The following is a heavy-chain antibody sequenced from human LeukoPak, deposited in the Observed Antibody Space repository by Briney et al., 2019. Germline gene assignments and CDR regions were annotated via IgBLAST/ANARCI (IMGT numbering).Heavy chain of an antibody. J-gene: IGHJ4*02. Sequence: ASVKVSCKASGYTFTSYYMHWVRQAPGQGLEWMGIINPSGGSTSYAQKFQGRVTMTRDTSTSTVYMELSSLRSEDTAVYYCARDSTYVWGSYRYTGACDYWGQGTLVTVSS. CDR2: INPSGGST. V-gene: IGHV1-46*01. D-gene: IGHD3-16*02. CDR3: ARDSTYVWGSYRYTGACDY. CDR1: GYTFTSYY.